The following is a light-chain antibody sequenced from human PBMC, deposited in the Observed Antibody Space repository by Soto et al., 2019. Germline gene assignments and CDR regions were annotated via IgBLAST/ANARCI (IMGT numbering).Light chain of an antibody. CDR3: QQYNSSPWT. CDR1: QSISAW. J-gene: IGKJ1*01. CDR2: QAS. Sequence: DIQMTQAHSILSASVGDRVAITCRASQSISAWVAWYQQKPGKAPKLLIYQASLLESGVPSRFSGSGSGTEFTLTISSLQPDDLATYYCQQYNSSPWTFDQGTKVDIK. V-gene: IGKV1-5*03.